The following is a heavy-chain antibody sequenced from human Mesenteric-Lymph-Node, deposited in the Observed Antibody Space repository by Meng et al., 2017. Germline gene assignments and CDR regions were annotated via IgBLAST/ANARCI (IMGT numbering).Heavy chain of an antibody. Sequence: GGSLRLSCEASGFTFRSYWMHWVRQAPGEGLVWLSRLSPDGTRTNYADSVKGRFTVSRDNVKNTLCLQMNSLTAEDTAVYFCARDFDRENWGQGTLVTVSS. CDR3: ARDFDREN. CDR1: GFTFRSYW. CDR2: LSPDGTRT. V-gene: IGHV3-74*01. J-gene: IGHJ4*02.